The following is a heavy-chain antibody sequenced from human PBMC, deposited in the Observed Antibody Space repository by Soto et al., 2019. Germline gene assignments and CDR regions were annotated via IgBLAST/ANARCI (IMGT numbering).Heavy chain of an antibody. CDR2: IKSKTDGGTT. Sequence: EVQLVESGGGLVKPGGSLRLSCAASGFTFSNAWMNWVRQAPGKVLEWVGRIKSKTDGGTTDYAAPVKGRFTISRDDSKTTLYLQMNSLKTEDTAVYYCTTDGDYSIWGMDVWGQGTTVTVSS. V-gene: IGHV3-15*07. J-gene: IGHJ6*02. CDR1: GFTFSNAW. D-gene: IGHD4-4*01. CDR3: TTDGDYSIWGMDV.